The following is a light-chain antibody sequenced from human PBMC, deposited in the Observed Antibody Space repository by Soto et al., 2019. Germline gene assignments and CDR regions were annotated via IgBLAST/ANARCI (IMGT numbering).Light chain of an antibody. CDR2: DNN. CDR3: QSFDSSLRGSVV. V-gene: IGLV1-40*01. CDR1: SSNIGAGYD. Sequence: QSVLTQPPSVSGAPGQRVTISCTGSSSNIGAGYDVHWYQQLPGTAPKLLIYDNNNRPSGVPDRFSGSKSGTSASLAISGLRAGDEAGYYCQSFDSSLRGSVVFGGGTKVTVL. J-gene: IGLJ2*01.